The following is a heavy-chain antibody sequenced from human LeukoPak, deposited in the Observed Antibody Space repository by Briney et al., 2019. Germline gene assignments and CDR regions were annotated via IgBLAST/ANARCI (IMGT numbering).Heavy chain of an antibody. J-gene: IGHJ3*02. Sequence: PSETLSLTCTVSVCSISSSSYYWGWIRQPPGKGLEWIGSIYYSGSTYYNPSLKSRVTISVDTSKNQFSLKLSSVTAADTAVYYCASGGSAANWHAFDIWGQGTMVTASS. CDR3: ASGGSAANWHAFDI. D-gene: IGHD3-16*01. CDR1: VCSISSSSYY. V-gene: IGHV4-39*01. CDR2: IYYSGST.